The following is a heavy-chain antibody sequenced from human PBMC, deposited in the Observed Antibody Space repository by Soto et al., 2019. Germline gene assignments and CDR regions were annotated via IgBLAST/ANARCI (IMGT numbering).Heavy chain of an antibody. CDR3: ARPTEARGGSYWAFDY. Sequence: GESLKIPWKGSGYSFTSYWIGWVRQMPGKGLEWMGIIYPGDSDTRYSPSFQGQVTISADKSISTAYLQWSSLTASDTAIYYCARPTEARGGSYWAFDYWGQGTLVTVSS. CDR1: GYSFTSYW. J-gene: IGHJ4*02. CDR2: IYPGDSDT. V-gene: IGHV5-51*01. D-gene: IGHD6-25*01.